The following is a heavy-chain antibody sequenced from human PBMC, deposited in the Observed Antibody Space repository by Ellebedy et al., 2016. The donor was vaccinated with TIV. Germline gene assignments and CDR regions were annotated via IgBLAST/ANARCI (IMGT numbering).Heavy chain of an antibody. D-gene: IGHD2-21*02. CDR3: ARTDPWQPIDD. CDR2: IYYSGST. CDR1: GGSISSSSHY. J-gene: IGHJ4*02. Sequence: MPSETLSLTCTVSGGSISSSSHYWAWIRQPPGKGLEWIGSIYYSGSTYYNPSLKSRVTISVDTSKKQISLKLSSVTAADTAVYYCARTDPWQPIDDWGQGILVTVSS. V-gene: IGHV4-39*01.